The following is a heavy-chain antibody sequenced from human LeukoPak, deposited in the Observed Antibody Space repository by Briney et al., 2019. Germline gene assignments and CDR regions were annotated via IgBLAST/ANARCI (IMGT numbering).Heavy chain of an antibody. CDR3: AREWDSGSYYLGYFDY. CDR2: IINKANSYTT. Sequence: PGGSLRLSCAASVFTFSDHYMDCVREAPREGVECVGRIINKANSYTTEYDVSVKGRFTISRDDSKNSLYLQMNSLKCEDTAVYYCAREWDSGSYYLGYFDYWGQGTLVTVSS. J-gene: IGHJ4*02. V-gene: IGHV3-72*01. D-gene: IGHD1-26*01. CDR1: VFTFSDHY.